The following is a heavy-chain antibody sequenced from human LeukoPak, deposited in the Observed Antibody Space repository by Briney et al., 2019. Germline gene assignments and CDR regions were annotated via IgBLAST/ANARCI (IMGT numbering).Heavy chain of an antibody. CDR1: GGSISSYY. V-gene: IGHV4-59*01. CDR3: ARFPYPDYCDYRGKNY. D-gene: IGHD4-17*01. J-gene: IGHJ4*02. CDR2: IYYSGST. Sequence: PSETLSLTCTVSGGSISSYYWSWIRQPPGKGLEWIGYIYYSGSTNYNPSLKSRVTISVDTSKNQFSLKLSSVTAADTAVYYCARFPYPDYCDYRGKNYWGQGTLDTVSS.